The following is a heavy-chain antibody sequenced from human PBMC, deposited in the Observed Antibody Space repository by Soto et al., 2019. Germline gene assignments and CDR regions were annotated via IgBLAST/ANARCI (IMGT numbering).Heavy chain of an antibody. CDR2: IYHSGSN. CDR1: DGSISSGGYS. Sequence: QLQLQESGSGLVKPSQTLSLTCAVSDGSISSGGYSWSWIRQPPGKGLEWIGYIYHSGSNYYNPSLKRRDTISVDRSKNQFSLKLSSVTAADTAVYYCARGIAYYDKPAFDIWGQGTMVTVSS. D-gene: IGHD3-22*01. J-gene: IGHJ3*02. V-gene: IGHV4-30-2*01. CDR3: ARGIAYYDKPAFDI.